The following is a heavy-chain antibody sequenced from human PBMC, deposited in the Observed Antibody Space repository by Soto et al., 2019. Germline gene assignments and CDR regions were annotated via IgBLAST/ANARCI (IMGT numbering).Heavy chain of an antibody. V-gene: IGHV5-51*01. CDR3: ARPSGLLALATSRWFFDL. D-gene: IGHD6-19*01. CDR2: IYPGDSET. J-gene: IGHJ2*01. CDR1: GYSFSSYW. Sequence: EVQLVQSGPEVKKPGEALKISCKASGYSFSSYWIGWVRQMPGKGLELMGLIYPGDSETRYNPAFQGQVTISVDKSITTAYLQWSSLKASDTAMYYCARPSGLLALATSRWFFDLWGRGTLVTVSS.